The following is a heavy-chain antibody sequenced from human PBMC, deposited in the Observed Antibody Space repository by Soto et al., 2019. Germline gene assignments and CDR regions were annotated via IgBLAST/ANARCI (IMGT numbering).Heavy chain of an antibody. CDR2: IIPILGIA. J-gene: IGHJ6*02. CDR1: GGTFSSYT. D-gene: IGHD2-15*01. Sequence: SVKVSCKASGGTFSSYTISWVRQAPGQGLEWMGRIIPILGIANYAQKFQGRVTITADKSTSTAYMELSSLRSEDTAVYYCARIGYCSGGSCHYGMDVWGQGTTVTVSS. CDR3: ARIGYCSGGSCHYGMDV. V-gene: IGHV1-69*02.